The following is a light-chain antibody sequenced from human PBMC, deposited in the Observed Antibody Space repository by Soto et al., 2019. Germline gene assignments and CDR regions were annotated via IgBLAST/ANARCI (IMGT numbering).Light chain of an antibody. Sequence: DIQMTQSPSTLSASVGDRVTITCRASQRISTWLAWYQQKPGKAPKLLIYKASSLESGFPSRFSGSGSGTEFTLTISSLQPDDFTTYYCQQYSTYSRTFGQGTKVEIK. J-gene: IGKJ1*01. CDR3: QQYSTYSRT. CDR2: KAS. CDR1: QRISTW. V-gene: IGKV1-5*03.